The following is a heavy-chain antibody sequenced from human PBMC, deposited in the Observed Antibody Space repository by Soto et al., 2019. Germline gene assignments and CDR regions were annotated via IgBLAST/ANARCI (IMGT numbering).Heavy chain of an antibody. CDR3: TRDGRGLGRLSLFEY. CDR2: IYSGETT. CDR1: GFNVNSDY. V-gene: IGHV3-53*01. Sequence: GGSLRLSCAASGFNVNSDYMNWVRQTPGKGLEWVASIYSGETTYYADSVRGRFTISSDKSKNTLYFQLSSLRIEDTAVYYCTRDGRGLGRLSLFEYWGQGVLVTVYS. D-gene: IGHD2-21*02. J-gene: IGHJ4*02.